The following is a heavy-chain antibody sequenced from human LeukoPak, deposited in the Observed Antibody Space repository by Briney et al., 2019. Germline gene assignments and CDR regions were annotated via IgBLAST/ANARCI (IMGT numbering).Heavy chain of an antibody. D-gene: IGHD6-19*01. CDR2: IKSEIDGGTT. J-gene: IGHJ4*02. CDR3: ATDRGQWLIRTYYFDY. Sequence: GGSLRLSCAASGFTFTRAWMSWVRQAPGKGLEWVGRIKSEIDGGTTDYAAPVKGRFTISRDDSENTLYLQMNSLNTEDTAVYYCATDRGQWLIRTYYFDYWGQGTLVTVSS. CDR1: GFTFTRAW. V-gene: IGHV3-15*01.